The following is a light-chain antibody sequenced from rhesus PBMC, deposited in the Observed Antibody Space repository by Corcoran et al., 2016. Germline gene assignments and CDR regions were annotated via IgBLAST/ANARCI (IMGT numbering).Light chain of an antibody. V-gene: IGKV1-25*01. Sequence: DIQMTQSPSSLSASVGDRVTITCRASQGITNDLAWYQQKPGETPKLLIYEASSLQSGIPSRFSGSGAGTDFTLTIRSLQPEDFSTYYCQHYYSTPFTFGPGTKLDIK. CDR2: EAS. CDR3: QHYYSTPFT. J-gene: IGKJ3*01. CDR1: QGITND.